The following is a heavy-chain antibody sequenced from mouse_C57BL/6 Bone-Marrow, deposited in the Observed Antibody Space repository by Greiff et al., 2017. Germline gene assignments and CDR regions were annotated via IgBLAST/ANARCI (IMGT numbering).Heavy chain of an antibody. Sequence: QVQLQQPGAELVKPGASVKLSCKASGYTFTSYWMHWVKQRPGQGLEWLGMIHPNSGSTNYNEKFKSKATLTVDKSSSTAYMQLSSLPSEDSAVYYCARWNGYCWYFDVWGTGTPVTVSS. J-gene: IGHJ1*03. CDR1: GYTFTSYW. V-gene: IGHV1-64*01. CDR3: ARWNGYCWYFDV. CDR2: IHPNSGST. D-gene: IGHD2-3*01.